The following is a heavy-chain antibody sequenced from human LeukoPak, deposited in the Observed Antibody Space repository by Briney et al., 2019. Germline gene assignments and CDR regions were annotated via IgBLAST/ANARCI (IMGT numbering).Heavy chain of an antibody. Sequence: QAGGSLRLSCAASGFTFSSYAMSWVRQAPGKGLEWVSAISGSGGSTYYAGSVNGRFTISRDNSKNTLYLQMNSLRAEDTAVYYCAKGVDDYVWGSYRWWPYFDYWGQGTLVTVSS. V-gene: IGHV3-23*01. D-gene: IGHD3-16*02. CDR1: GFTFSSYA. J-gene: IGHJ4*02. CDR3: AKGVDDYVWGSYRWWPYFDY. CDR2: ISGSGGST.